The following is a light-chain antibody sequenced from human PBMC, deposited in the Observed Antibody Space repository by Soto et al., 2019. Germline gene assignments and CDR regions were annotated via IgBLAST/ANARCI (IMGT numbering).Light chain of an antibody. Sequence: EIVMTQSPATLSVSPGERATLSCRASQSVSSNLAWYQQKPGQAPRLLIYGASTRAHGIPARLSGSGSGTEFTLTISSLQSEDFAVYYCQTYNNWPITFGQGTRLEIK. CDR1: QSVSSN. CDR3: QTYNNWPIT. V-gene: IGKV3-15*01. CDR2: GAS. J-gene: IGKJ5*01.